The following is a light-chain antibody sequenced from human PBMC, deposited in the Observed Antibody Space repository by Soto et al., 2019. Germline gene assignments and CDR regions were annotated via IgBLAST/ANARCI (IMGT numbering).Light chain of an antibody. CDR3: QQYDSFTRT. CDR2: DAF. V-gene: IGKV1-33*01. J-gene: IGKJ1*01. Sequence: EIQMTQSPSSLSASAGDRITITCQASQDISHYLKWYQQKPGKDPKLLIDDAFNLETGVPSRFSGSGSGTDFNFTISSLQTEDIATYYCQQYDSFTRTFGQGTKVDIK. CDR1: QDISHY.